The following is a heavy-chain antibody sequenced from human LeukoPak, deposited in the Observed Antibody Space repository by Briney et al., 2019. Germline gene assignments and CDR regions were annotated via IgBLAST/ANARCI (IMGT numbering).Heavy chain of an antibody. CDR3: ARDRSSWIPLGY. CDR1: GGSISSYY. CDR2: IYYSGST. J-gene: IGHJ4*02. D-gene: IGHD6-13*01. V-gene: IGHV4-59*01. Sequence: NPSETLSLTCTVSGGSISSYYWSWIRQPPGKGLEWIGYIYYSGSTNYNPSLKSRVTISVDTSKNQFSLKLSSVTAADTAVYYCARDRSSWIPLGYWGQGTLVTVSS.